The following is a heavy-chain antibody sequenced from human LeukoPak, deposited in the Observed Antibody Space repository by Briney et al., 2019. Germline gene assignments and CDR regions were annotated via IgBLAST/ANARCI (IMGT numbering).Heavy chain of an antibody. CDR3: AREGNYYGSGSTINWFDP. Sequence: ASVKVSCKASGYTFTGYYMHWVRQAPGQGLEWMGWINPNSGGTNYAQKFQGRVTMTRDTPISTAYMELSRLGSDDTAVYYCAREGNYYGSGSTINWFDPWGQGTLVTVSS. J-gene: IGHJ5*02. D-gene: IGHD3-10*01. V-gene: IGHV1-2*02. CDR2: INPNSGGT. CDR1: GYTFTGYY.